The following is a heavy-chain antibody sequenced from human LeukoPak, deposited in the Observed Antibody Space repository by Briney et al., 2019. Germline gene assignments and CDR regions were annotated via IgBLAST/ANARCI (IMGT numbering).Heavy chain of an antibody. D-gene: IGHD4-17*01. Sequence: GGSLRLSCAASGFTFNTHGMHWVRQAPGKGLEWLAAIWFDGSVKHYSDAVKGRFTISRDNSKNTLYLQMNSLRAEDTAVYYCAKDKYGDYGLDYWGQGTLVTVSS. J-gene: IGHJ4*02. CDR2: IWFDGSVK. CDR3: AKDKYGDYGLDY. V-gene: IGHV3-33*06. CDR1: GFTFNTHG.